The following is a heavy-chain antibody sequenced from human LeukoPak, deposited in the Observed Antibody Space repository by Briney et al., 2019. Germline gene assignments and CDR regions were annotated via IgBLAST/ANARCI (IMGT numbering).Heavy chain of an antibody. CDR3: AKEGAAMALFYFDY. J-gene: IGHJ4*02. Sequence: PGRSLRLSCAASGFTFNSYGMHWVRQAPGKGLEWVAVISYDGSNKYYADSVKGRFTISRDNSKNTLYLQMNSLRAEDTAVYYCAKEGAAMALFYFDYWGQGTLVTVSS. CDR2: ISYDGSNK. D-gene: IGHD5-18*01. V-gene: IGHV3-30*18. CDR1: GFTFNSYG.